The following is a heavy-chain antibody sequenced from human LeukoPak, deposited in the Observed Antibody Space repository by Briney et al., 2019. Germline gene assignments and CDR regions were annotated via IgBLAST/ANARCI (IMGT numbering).Heavy chain of an antibody. Sequence: PSETLSLTCAVYGGSFSGYYWSWIRQPPGKGLEWTGEINHSGSTNYNPSLKSRVTISVDTSRNQFSLKLSSVTAADTAVYYCASQWFGELLGGDAFDIWGQGTMVTVSS. V-gene: IGHV4-34*01. CDR3: ASQWFGELLGGDAFDI. D-gene: IGHD3-10*01. CDR1: GGSFSGYY. CDR2: INHSGST. J-gene: IGHJ3*02.